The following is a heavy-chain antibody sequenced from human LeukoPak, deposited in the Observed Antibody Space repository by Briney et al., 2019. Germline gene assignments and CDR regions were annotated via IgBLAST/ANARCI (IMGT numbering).Heavy chain of an antibody. D-gene: IGHD6-13*01. CDR2: INSDGSST. CDR1: GFTFSSYW. Sequence: GGSLRLSCAASGFTFSSYWMHWVRQAPGKGLVWGSRINSDGSSTSYADSVKGRFTISRDNAKNTLYLQMNSLRAEDTAVYYCARDYVYSSSWYGVGYWGQGTLVTVSS. J-gene: IGHJ4*02. V-gene: IGHV3-74*01. CDR3: ARDYVYSSSWYGVGY.